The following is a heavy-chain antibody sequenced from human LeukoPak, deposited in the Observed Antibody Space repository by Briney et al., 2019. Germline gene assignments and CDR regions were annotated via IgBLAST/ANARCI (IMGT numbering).Heavy chain of an antibody. D-gene: IGHD5-18*01. J-gene: IGHJ3*02. CDR2: IYYSGST. CDR1: GGSISSYY. V-gene: IGHV4-59*01. CDR3: ARDKDTAMVRAFDI. Sequence: PSETLSLTCTVSGGSISSYYWSWIRQPPGKGLEWIGYIYYSGSTNYNPSLKSRVTISVDTSKNQFSLKLSSVTAADTAVYYCARDKDTAMVRAFDIWGQGTMVTVSS.